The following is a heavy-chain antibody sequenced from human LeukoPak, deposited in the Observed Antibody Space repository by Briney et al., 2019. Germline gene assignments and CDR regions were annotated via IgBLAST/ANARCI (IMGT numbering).Heavy chain of an antibody. CDR2: IHPGRDTT. Sequence: ASVKVSCKASGYPFINYYIHWVRQAPGQGCEGMGTIHPGRDTTTYAQNFRGRVTMTRDTSTRTVHMELNSLKSGDTAVYYCARPDSSSSRSYFPYWGQGTLVTVSS. V-gene: IGHV1-46*01. CDR1: GYPFINYY. CDR3: ARPDSSSSRSYFPY. J-gene: IGHJ1*01. D-gene: IGHD6-6*01.